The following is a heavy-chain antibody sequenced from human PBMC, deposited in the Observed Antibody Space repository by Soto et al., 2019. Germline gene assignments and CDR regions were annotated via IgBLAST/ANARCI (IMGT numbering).Heavy chain of an antibody. J-gene: IGHJ6*02. CDR1: GFTFTEYW. CDR2: INADGTRT. D-gene: IGHD3-16*01. Sequence: EEHLVESGGGLVQPGGSLRLSCAASGFTFTEYWMHWVRQVPGKGLVWVSRINADGTRTNYADSVKGRFTISRDNAKNTVYLQMNRLRGEDTAVFYCARGIKNYYGTDVWGQGTTVTVSS. CDR3: ARGIKNYYGTDV. V-gene: IGHV3-74*01.